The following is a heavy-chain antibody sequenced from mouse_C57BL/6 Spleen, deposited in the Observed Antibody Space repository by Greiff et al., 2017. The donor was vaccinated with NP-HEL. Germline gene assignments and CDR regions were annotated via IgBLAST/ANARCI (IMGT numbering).Heavy chain of an antibody. CDR3: ARVDWGFDY. J-gene: IGHJ2*01. V-gene: IGHV5-16*01. CDR2: INYDGSST. Sequence: EVKLMESEGGLVQPGSSMKLSCTASGFTFSDYYMAWVRQVPEKGLEWVANINYDGSSTYYLDSLKSRFIISRDNAKNILYLQMSSLKSEDTATYYCARVDWGFDYWGQGTTLTVSS. D-gene: IGHD4-1*01. CDR1: GFTFSDYY.